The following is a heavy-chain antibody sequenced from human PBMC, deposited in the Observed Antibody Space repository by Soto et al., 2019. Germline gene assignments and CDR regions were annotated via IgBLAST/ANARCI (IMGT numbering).Heavy chain of an antibody. CDR1: GFTFSSYA. V-gene: IGHV3-23*01. Sequence: GGSLRLSCAASGFTFSSYAMSWVRQAPGKGLEWVSAISGSGGSTYYADSVKGRFTISRDNSKNTLYLQMNSLRAEDTAVYYCAKQERDLLTGYSYYFDNWGQGTLVTVSS. CDR2: ISGSGGST. D-gene: IGHD3-9*01. CDR3: AKQERDLLTGYSYYFDN. J-gene: IGHJ4*02.